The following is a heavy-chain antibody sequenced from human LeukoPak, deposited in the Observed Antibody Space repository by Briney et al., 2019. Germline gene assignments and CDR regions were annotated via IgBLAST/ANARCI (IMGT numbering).Heavy chain of an antibody. V-gene: IGHV4-4*07. CDR2: VYTSGTT. CDR1: GGSISPYY. CDR3: ARVRFGPEGELFDY. Sequence: SETLSLTCTVSGGSISPYYWSGIRQPAGKGLEWIGRVYTSGTTNYNPSLKSRVTMSVDASKNQFSLKLTSVTAADTAVYFCARVRFGPEGELFDYWGQGTLVTVSS. J-gene: IGHJ4*02. D-gene: IGHD3-3*01.